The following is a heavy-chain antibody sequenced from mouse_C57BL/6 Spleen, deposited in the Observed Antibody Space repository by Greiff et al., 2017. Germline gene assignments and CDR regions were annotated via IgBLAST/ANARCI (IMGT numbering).Heavy chain of an antibody. CDR2: IRNKANNHAT. CDR3: TRRPKNYYGSSLYYYAMDY. J-gene: IGHJ4*01. V-gene: IGHV6-6*01. Sequence: EVQVVESGGGLVQPGGSMKLSCAASGFTFSDAWMDWVRQSPEKGLEWVAEIRNKANNHATYYAESVKGRFTISRDDSKSSVYLQMNSLRAEDTGIYYCTRRPKNYYGSSLYYYAMDYWGQGTSVTVSS. CDR1: GFTFSDAW. D-gene: IGHD1-1*01.